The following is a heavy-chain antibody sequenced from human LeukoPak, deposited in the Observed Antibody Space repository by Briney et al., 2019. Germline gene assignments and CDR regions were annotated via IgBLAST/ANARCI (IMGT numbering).Heavy chain of an antibody. V-gene: IGHV1-24*01. CDR2: FDPEDGET. CDR1: GHTLTELS. Sequence: ASVKVSCKVSGHTLTELSMHWVRQAPGKGLEWMATFDPEDGETMYAQKFQGRVTVTEDTSTDTAYIELSSLRSEDTAVYYCAADQTGANDAFDIWGQGTMVTVSS. D-gene: IGHD1-26*01. CDR3: AADQTGANDAFDI. J-gene: IGHJ3*02.